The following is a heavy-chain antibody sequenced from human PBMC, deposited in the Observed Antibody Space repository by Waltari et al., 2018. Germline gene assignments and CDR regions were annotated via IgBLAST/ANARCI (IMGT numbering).Heavy chain of an antibody. CDR3: ARSLHIFRAAAGMFDY. CDR2: VYYSGST. J-gene: IGHJ4*02. V-gene: IGHV4-39*01. Sequence: QLQLQESGPGLLKPSGTLSLTCTVSDDSISSGDSYWGWIRQSPGKGPEWIGSVYYSGSTSYNTSLKRRVTISVDTSKKQFSLKLSSVTAADTAVYYCARSLHIFRAAAGMFDYWGQGTLVTVSS. CDR1: DDSISSGDSY. D-gene: IGHD6-13*01.